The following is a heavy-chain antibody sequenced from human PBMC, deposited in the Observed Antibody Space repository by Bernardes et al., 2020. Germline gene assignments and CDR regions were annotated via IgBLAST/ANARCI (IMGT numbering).Heavy chain of an antibody. Sequence: GGSLRLSCAASGFTFRSYAMSWVRQAPGKGLEWVSAISGSGGSTYYADSVKGRFTISRDNSKNTLYLQMNSLRAEDTAVYYCAKYSNPRYYYYYYMDVWGKGTTVTVSS. CDR2: ISGSGGST. CDR3: AKYSNPRYYYYYYMDV. J-gene: IGHJ6*03. CDR1: GFTFRSYA. D-gene: IGHD4-4*01. V-gene: IGHV3-23*01.